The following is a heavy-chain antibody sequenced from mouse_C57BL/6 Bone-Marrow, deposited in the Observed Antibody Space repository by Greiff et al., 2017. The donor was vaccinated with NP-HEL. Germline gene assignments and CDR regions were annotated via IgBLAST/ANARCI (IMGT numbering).Heavy chain of an antibody. CDR2: IYPRSGNT. D-gene: IGHD2-5*01. CDR3: AREGSNYVAWFAY. Sequence: VQLQQSGAELARPGASVKLSCKASGYTFTSYGISWVKQRTGQGLEWIGEIYPRSGNTYYNEKFKGKATLTADKSSSTAYMEHRSLTSEDSAVYVCAREGSNYVAWFAYWGQGTLVTVSA. V-gene: IGHV1-81*01. CDR1: GYTFTSYG. J-gene: IGHJ3*01.